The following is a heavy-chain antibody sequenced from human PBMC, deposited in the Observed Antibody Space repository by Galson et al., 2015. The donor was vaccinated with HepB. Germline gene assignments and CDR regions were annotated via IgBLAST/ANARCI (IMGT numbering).Heavy chain of an antibody. V-gene: IGHV3-49*03. Sequence: SLRLSCAASGFTFGDYAMSWFRQAPGKGLEWVGFIRSKAYGGTTEYAASVKGRFTISRDESKSIAYLQMNSLKTEDTAAYYCTRAVDIVATGKVDYWGQGTLVTVSS. CDR2: IRSKAYGGTT. CDR3: TRAVDIVATGKVDY. CDR1: GFTFGDYA. J-gene: IGHJ4*02. D-gene: IGHD5-12*01.